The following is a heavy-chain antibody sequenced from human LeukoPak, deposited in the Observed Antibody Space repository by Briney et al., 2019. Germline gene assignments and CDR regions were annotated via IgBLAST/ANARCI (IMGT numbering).Heavy chain of an antibody. J-gene: IGHJ4*02. Sequence: GGSLRLSCAASGFTFSSYAMHWVRQAPGKGLEWVAVISYDGSNKYYADSVKGRFTISRDNSQNTLYLQMNSLRAEDTAVYYCARDLNLGDCSSTSCYFPIDYWGQGPLVTVSS. V-gene: IGHV3-30*04. D-gene: IGHD2-2*01. CDR1: GFTFSSYA. CDR2: ISYDGSNK. CDR3: ARDLNLGDCSSTSCYFPIDY.